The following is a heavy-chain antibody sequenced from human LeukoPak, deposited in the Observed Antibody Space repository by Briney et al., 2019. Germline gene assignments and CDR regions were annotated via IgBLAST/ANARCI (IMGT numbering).Heavy chain of an antibody. CDR3: ARDGTHHSCEY. Sequence: ASVKASCKASGYTFTNYYMHWVRQAPGQGLEWMGIIHSGGGSTTYAQKFQGRVTMTRDTSTSTVYMDLNSLRFEDTAVYYCARDGTHHSCEYWGQGTLVTVSS. V-gene: IGHV1-46*01. CDR2: IHSGGGST. J-gene: IGHJ4*02. D-gene: IGHD1-1*01. CDR1: GYTFTNYY.